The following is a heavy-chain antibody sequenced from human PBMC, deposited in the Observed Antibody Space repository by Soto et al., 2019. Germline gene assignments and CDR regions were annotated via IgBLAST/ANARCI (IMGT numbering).Heavy chain of an antibody. V-gene: IGHV1-69*13. CDR2: IIPIFGTA. D-gene: IGHD3-22*01. J-gene: IGHJ6*02. Sequence: ASVKVSCKASGGTFSSYAISWVRQAPGQGLEWMGGIIPIFGTANYAQKFQGRVTITADESTSTAYMELSSLRSEDTAVYYCARAAGGYYDSSGYFPYYYGMDVWGQGTTVTV. CDR3: ARAAGGYYDSSGYFPYYYGMDV. CDR1: GGTFSSYA.